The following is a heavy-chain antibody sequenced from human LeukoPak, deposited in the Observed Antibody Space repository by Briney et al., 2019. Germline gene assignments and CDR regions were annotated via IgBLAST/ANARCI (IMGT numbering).Heavy chain of an antibody. CDR3: ARQLGSVSPYAY. CDR2: IYSGGST. CDR1: GFTVSSSY. D-gene: IGHD7-27*01. J-gene: IGHJ4*02. V-gene: IGHV3-53*01. Sequence: GGSLRLSCAASGFTVSSSYMTWVRQAPGKGLEWVSIIYSGGSTYYADSVKGRFTISRDISKNTLFLQMNSLRAEDTAVYYCARQLGSVSPYAYRGQGTLVTVTS.